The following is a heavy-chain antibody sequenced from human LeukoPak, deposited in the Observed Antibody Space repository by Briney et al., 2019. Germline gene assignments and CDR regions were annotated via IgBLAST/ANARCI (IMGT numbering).Heavy chain of an antibody. CDR3: ARGAAATY. J-gene: IGHJ4*02. D-gene: IGHD6-13*01. Sequence: PGGSLRLSCAASGFTFSSYSMNWVRQPPGKGLEWIGYIHYSGSSNYNPSLKSRVTISLDTSKNQFSLKLSSVTAADTAVYYCARGAAATYWGQGTLVTVSS. CDR1: GFTFSSYS. V-gene: IGHV4-59*01. CDR2: IHYSGSS.